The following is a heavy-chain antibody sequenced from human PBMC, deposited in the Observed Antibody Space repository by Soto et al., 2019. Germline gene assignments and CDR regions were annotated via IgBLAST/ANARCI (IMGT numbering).Heavy chain of an antibody. Sequence: GESLKISCKGSGYSFATYWIGWVRQMPGKGLEWMGNIYPGDSDTRYSPSFQGQVTISADKSISTAYLQWSSLKASDTAMYYCARLYNDYGGNAFDYWGQGTLVTVSS. D-gene: IGHD4-17*01. V-gene: IGHV5-51*01. CDR2: IYPGDSDT. CDR3: ARLYNDYGGNAFDY. CDR1: GYSFATYW. J-gene: IGHJ4*02.